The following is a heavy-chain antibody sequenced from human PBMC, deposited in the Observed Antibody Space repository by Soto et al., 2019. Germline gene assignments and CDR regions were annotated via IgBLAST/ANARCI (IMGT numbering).Heavy chain of an antibody. V-gene: IGHV3-15*07. CDR2: IKSKTDGGTT. J-gene: IGHJ4*02. Sequence: GGSLRLSCAASGFTFSNAWMNWVRQAPGKGLEWVGRIKSKTDGGTTDYAAPVKGRFTISRDDSKNTLYLQMNSLKTEDTAVYYCTTALNKLGLLWFGELFRPKTLFPIDYWGQGTLVTVSS. CDR1: GFTFSNAW. CDR3: TTALNKLGLLWFGELFRPKTLFPIDY. D-gene: IGHD3-10*01.